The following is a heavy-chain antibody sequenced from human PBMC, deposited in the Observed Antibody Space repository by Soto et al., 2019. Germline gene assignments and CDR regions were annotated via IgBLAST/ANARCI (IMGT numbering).Heavy chain of an antibody. J-gene: IGHJ6*03. CDR2: IYYSGST. V-gene: IGHV4-39*01. CDR3: ARMLGYYPNYYCYYYMDV. CDR1: GGSISSSSYY. Sequence: SETLSLTCTVSGGSISSSSYYWGWIRQPPGKGLEWIGSIYYSGSTYYNPSLKSRVTISVDTSKNQFSLKLSSVTAADTAVYYCARMLGYYPNYYCYYYMDVWGKGTTVTVSS. D-gene: IGHD3-3*01.